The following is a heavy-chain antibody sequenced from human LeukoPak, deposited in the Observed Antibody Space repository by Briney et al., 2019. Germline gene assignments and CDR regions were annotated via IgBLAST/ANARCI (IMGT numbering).Heavy chain of an antibody. D-gene: IGHD6-19*01. V-gene: IGHV6-1*01. CDR1: GDTVSTNSAA. CDR3: ARDPRIALPGHPYFDY. J-gene: IGHJ4*02. Sequence: SQTLSLTCAITGDTVSTNSAAWNWIRQTPSRGLEWLGRTYYRSKWYSDYAVSVKSRIAINPDTSKNQLSLQLNSVTPEDTAVYYCARDPRIALPGHPYFDYWGQGTLVTVSS. CDR2: TYYRSKWYS.